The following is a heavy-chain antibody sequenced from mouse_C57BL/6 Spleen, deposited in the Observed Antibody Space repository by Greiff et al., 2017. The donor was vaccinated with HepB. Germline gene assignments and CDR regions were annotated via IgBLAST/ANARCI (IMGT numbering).Heavy chain of an antibody. CDR1: GYSFTGYY. CDR2: INPSTGGT. J-gene: IGHJ3*01. CDR3: ARSLYDGYYGWFAY. V-gene: IGHV1-42*01. Sequence: EVQLQQSGPELVKPGASVKISCKASGYSFTGYYMNWVKQSPEKSLEWIGEINPSTGGTTYNQKFKAKATLTVDKSSSTAYMQLKSLTSEDSAVYYCARSLYDGYYGWFAYWGQGTLVTVSA. D-gene: IGHD2-3*01.